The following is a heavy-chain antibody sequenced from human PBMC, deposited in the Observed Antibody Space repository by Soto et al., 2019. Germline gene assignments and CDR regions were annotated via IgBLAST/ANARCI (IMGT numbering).Heavy chain of an antibody. D-gene: IGHD2-2*01. J-gene: IGHJ5*02. CDR2: IYHSGST. CDR1: GGSISSGGYS. CDR3: ARATIVLVPAAMVSHWFDP. Sequence: SETLSLTSAVSGGSISSGGYSWSWIRQPPGKGLEWIGYIYHSGSTYYNPSLKSRVTISVDTSKNQFSLKLSSVTAADTAVYYCARATIVLVPAAMVSHWFDPWGQGTLVTVSS. V-gene: IGHV4-30-2*05.